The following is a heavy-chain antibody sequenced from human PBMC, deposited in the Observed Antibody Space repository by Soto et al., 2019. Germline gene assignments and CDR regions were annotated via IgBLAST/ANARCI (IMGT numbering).Heavy chain of an antibody. CDR1: GFSLSTSGVG. J-gene: IGHJ4*02. Sequence: SGPTLVNPTQTLTLTCTFSGFSLSTSGVGVGWIRQPPGEALERLALIYWDDDKRYSPSLKSRLTITKDTSKNQVVLTMTNMDPVDTATYFCAHRLCDSSCYWDVGYFDYWGRATLVTVSS. CDR3: AHRLCDSSCYWDVGYFDY. V-gene: IGHV2-5*02. CDR2: IYWDDDK. D-gene: IGHD3-22*01.